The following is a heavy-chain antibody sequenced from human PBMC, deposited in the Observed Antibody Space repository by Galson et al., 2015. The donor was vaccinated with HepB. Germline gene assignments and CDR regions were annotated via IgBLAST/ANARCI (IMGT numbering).Heavy chain of an antibody. Sequence: QSGAEVKKPGESLKISCKGSGYSFSSYWLGWVRQKPGKGLEWMGNIYPSDSDTRYNPSFQGQVTISTDKSISTAYLQWSSLKASDTAIYYCATTVEHHSDYWGQGTLVTVSS. CDR1: GYSFSSYW. V-gene: IGHV5-51*03. CDR3: ATTVEHHSDY. D-gene: IGHD4-17*01. J-gene: IGHJ4*02. CDR2: IYPSDSDT.